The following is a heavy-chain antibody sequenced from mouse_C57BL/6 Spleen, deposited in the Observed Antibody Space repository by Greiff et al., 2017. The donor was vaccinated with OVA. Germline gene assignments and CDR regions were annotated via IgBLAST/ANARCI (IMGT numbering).Heavy chain of an antibody. CDR2: IWRGGST. J-gene: IGHJ4*01. D-gene: IGHD1-1*02. V-gene: IGHV2-2*01. CDR1: GFSLTSYG. CDR3: ARKGGGTMAMDY. Sequence: VQLQQSGPGLVQPSQSLSITCTVSGFSLTSYGVHWVRQSPGKGLEWLGVIWRGGSTDYNAAFISRLSISKDNSQSQVFLKINSLQADDIAIYYCARKGGGTMAMDYWGQGTSVTFSS.